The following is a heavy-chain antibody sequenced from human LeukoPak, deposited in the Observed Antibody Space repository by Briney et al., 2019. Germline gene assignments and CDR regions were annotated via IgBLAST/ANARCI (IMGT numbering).Heavy chain of an antibody. Sequence: GGSLKLSCAASGFTFSSYAMSWVRQAPGKGPEWVSAISGSGGSTYYADSVKGRFTISRDNSKNTLYLQMNSLRAEDTAVYYCAKVTLVVPRYGMDVWGQGTTVTVSS. V-gene: IGHV3-23*01. D-gene: IGHD2-2*01. CDR3: AKVTLVVPRYGMDV. CDR2: ISGSGGST. J-gene: IGHJ6*02. CDR1: GFTFSSYA.